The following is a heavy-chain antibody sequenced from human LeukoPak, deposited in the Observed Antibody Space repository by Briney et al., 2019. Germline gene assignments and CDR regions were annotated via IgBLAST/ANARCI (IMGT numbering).Heavy chain of an antibody. J-gene: IGHJ4*02. CDR2: IIPIFGTA. Sequence: SVKVSCKASGGTFSSYAISWVRQAPGQGLEWMGGIIPIFGTANYAQKFQGGVTITADESTSTAYMELSSLRSEDTAVYYCASGQDYYDSSGYYKGWGQGTLVTVSS. CDR3: ASGQDYYDSSGYYKG. D-gene: IGHD3-22*01. V-gene: IGHV1-69*13. CDR1: GGTFSSYA.